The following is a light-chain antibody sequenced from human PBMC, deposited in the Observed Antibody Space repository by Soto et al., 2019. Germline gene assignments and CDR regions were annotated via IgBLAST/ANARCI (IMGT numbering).Light chain of an antibody. J-gene: IGKJ2*01. Sequence: DIQMTQSPSTLSASVGDRVTITCRASQSISSWLAWYQQKPGKAPDHLSYRASRLESGVPARFSGGGSETEVTLTISSLQPDDFATYYCQQYDSYSYTFGQGTKLEIK. V-gene: IGKV1-5*03. CDR2: RAS. CDR1: QSISSW. CDR3: QQYDSYSYT.